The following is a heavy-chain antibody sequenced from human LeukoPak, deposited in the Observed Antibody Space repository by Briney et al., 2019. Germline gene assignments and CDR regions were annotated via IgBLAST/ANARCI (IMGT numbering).Heavy chain of an antibody. CDR1: GFIFSARA. J-gene: IGHJ6*04. Sequence: GGSLRLSCAASGFIFSARAMTWVRKAPGKGLEWVSAISGSGGSTYYADSVKGRFTISRDNSKNTLYLQMNSLRAEDTAVYYCARDYGSGSYYYYGMDVWGKGTTVTVSS. CDR3: ARDYGSGSYYYYGMDV. V-gene: IGHV3-23*01. D-gene: IGHD3-10*01. CDR2: ISGSGGST.